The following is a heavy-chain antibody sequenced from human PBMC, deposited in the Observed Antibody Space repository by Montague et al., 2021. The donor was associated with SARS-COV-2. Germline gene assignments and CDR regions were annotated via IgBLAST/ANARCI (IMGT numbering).Heavy chain of an antibody. J-gene: IGHJ3*02. CDR3: SRGAEYSSSWYVAFEN. Sequence: SETLSLTCTVSSGSISSYYWSWIRQPPGQGLEWIGYIHYSSSTNYNPSLKRRVPISVDTSKNQFSLKLNSVTAADTAVYFCSRGAEYSSSWYVAFENWGQGTMVTVSS. CDR1: SGSISSYY. CDR2: IHYSSST. D-gene: IGHD6-13*01. V-gene: IGHV4-59*01.